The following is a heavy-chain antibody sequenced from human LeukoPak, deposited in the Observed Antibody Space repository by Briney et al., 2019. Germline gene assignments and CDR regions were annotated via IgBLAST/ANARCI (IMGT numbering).Heavy chain of an antibody. V-gene: IGHV3-13*01. CDR3: ARGPPRGKYYYMDV. CDR1: GFTFSSFD. D-gene: IGHD1-1*01. Sequence: GGSLRLSCAASGFTFSSFDMHWVRQPTGQGLNGFSTIGTASDTYYPGSVEGRFTLSRDNAKTSLYLQMNSLTAGDTAVYYCARGPPRGKYYYMDVWGKGTTVTVSS. CDR2: IGTASDT. J-gene: IGHJ6*03.